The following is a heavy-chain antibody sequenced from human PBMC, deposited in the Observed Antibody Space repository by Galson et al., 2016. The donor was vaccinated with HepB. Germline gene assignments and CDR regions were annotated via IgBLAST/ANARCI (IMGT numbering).Heavy chain of an antibody. CDR1: GDSVTNYF. Sequence: ETLSLTCAVSGDSVTNYFWAWLRQPPGKRLEWIGYIYHSGNTNYSPSLRGRVGISVDTSNNHFSLNLTSVSAADTAVYYCAGGYRSAWYTIWGRGTMVTVSS. V-gene: IGHV4-59*02. J-gene: IGHJ3*02. D-gene: IGHD6-19*01. CDR3: AGGYRSAWYTI. CDR2: IYHSGNT.